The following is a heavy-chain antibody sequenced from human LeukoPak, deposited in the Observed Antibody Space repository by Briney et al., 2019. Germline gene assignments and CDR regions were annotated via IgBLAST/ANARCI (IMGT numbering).Heavy chain of an antibody. J-gene: IGHJ4*02. D-gene: IGHD3-16*01. Sequence: GSLRLSCAASGFSFSTYGMYWVRQAPGKGLEWVAFIRHDGSIKNYADSVKGRSTISRDNSKNTLYLQMNSLRAEDTAVYYCAKDSLADIDYWGQGTLVTVSS. CDR1: GFSFSTYG. CDR2: IRHDGSIK. CDR3: AKDSLADIDY. V-gene: IGHV3-30*02.